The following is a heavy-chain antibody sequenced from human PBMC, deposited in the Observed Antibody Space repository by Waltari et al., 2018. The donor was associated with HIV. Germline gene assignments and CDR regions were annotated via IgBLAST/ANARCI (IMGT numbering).Heavy chain of an antibody. J-gene: IGHJ1*01. CDR3: ASDYGWRVSFYFKD. V-gene: IGHV1-18*01. D-gene: IGHD3-10*01. CDR2: TSADNDDI. Sequence: GLEWMGWTSADNDDIKYAQKFQGRVTMTTDRSTSTVYMELRSLRSDDTAVYYCASDYGWRVSFYFKDWGQGTLVTVSS.